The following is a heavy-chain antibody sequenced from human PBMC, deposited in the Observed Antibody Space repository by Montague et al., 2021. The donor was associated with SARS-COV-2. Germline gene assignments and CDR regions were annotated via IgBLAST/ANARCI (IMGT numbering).Heavy chain of an antibody. J-gene: IGHJ4*02. CDR2: INHSGTT. CDR3: ARWDPQTLTLIGLRGKSASDY. CDR1: GGSFSGYC. D-gene: IGHD4-23*01. V-gene: IGHV4-34*01. Sequence: SETLSLTCAVYGGSFSGYCWTWIRQSPGKGLEWIAEINHSGTTNYNFNPSLRSRVTISVDTSKSQFSLKLSSVTAADTGVYYCARWDPQTLTLIGLRGKSASDYWGQGTLVTVSP.